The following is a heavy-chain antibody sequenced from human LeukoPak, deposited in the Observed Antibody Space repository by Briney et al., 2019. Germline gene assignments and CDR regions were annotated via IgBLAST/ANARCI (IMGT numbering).Heavy chain of an antibody. CDR3: AREQVTMVRGVILRRGYYFDY. V-gene: IGHV3-53*01. D-gene: IGHD3-10*01. CDR2: IYSGGST. CDR1: GFTVSSNY. Sequence: GGSLRLSCAASGFTVSSNYMSWVRQAPGKGLEWVSVIYSGGSTYYADSVKGRFTISRDNSKNTLYLQMNSLRAEDTAVYYCAREQVTMVRGVILRRGYYFDYWGQGTLVTVSS. J-gene: IGHJ4*02.